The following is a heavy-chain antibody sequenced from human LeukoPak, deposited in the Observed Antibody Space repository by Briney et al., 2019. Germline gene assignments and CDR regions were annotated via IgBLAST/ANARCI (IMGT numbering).Heavy chain of an antibody. CDR2: IRSKAHGGTT. D-gene: IGHD3-22*01. J-gene: IGHJ6*02. Sequence: GGSLRLSCTASGFTFGDNAMSWFRQAPGKGLEWVGVIRSKAHGGTTQYAASVMGRFSISRDDSNYIAYLQMNSLKAEDTAVYYCARYLFAYDTNAQGGMDVWGQGTTVTVSS. CDR3: ARYLFAYDTNAQGGMDV. V-gene: IGHV3-49*03. CDR1: GFTFGDNA.